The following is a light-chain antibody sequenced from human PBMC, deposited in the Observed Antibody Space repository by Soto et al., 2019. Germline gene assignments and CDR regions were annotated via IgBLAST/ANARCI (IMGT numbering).Light chain of an antibody. V-gene: IGKV3-15*01. CDR2: GAS. CDR3: QQYNNWPWT. J-gene: IGKJ1*01. CDR1: QSISSN. Sequence: EIVMTQSPGTLSVSPGERATLSCRASQSISSNLAWYQQKPGLAPRLLFYGASTRATGIPARFSGSGSGTEFTLIISSLQSEDFAVYYCQQYNNWPWTFGQGTKVEIK.